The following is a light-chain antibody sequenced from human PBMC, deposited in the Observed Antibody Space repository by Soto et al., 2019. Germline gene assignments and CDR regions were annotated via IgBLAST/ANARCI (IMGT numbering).Light chain of an antibody. J-gene: IGKJ5*01. CDR1: QSVSSSF. Sequence: EIVLTQSPGTLSLSPGERATLSCRASQSVSSSFLAWYQQKPGQAPRLLIYGASSRATDFPDRFSGGGSGTDFTLTISRLEPEDIAVYYCQQYASSYTFGQGTRLEIK. CDR2: GAS. CDR3: QQYASSYT. V-gene: IGKV3-20*01.